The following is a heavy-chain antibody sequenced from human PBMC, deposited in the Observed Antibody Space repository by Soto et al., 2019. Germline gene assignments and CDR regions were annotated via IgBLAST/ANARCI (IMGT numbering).Heavy chain of an antibody. CDR1: GASISSGGYY. Sequence: PSETLSLTCTLSGASISSGGYYWSWIRQHPGKGLEWIGFIYYSGTTHYNPSLKSRVTISVDTSKNQFSLKVTSVTAADTAVYYCAALGVNFDHWGQGTLVTVSS. J-gene: IGHJ4*02. CDR2: IYYSGTT. CDR3: AALGVNFDH. V-gene: IGHV4-31*03. D-gene: IGHD2-8*01.